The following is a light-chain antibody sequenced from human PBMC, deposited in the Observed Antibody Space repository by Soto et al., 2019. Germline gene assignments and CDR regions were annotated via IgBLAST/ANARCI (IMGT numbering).Light chain of an antibody. CDR2: KAS. CDR1: QSISSW. Sequence: DIQMTQSPSTLSASVGDRVTITCLASQSISSWLDWYQQKLGKAPTILIYKASSLESGVPSRFSGSGSGTEFNLTISRLQPDDVATYYCQQYNSYPTFGQGTKVEIK. V-gene: IGKV1-5*03. J-gene: IGKJ1*01. CDR3: QQYNSYPT.